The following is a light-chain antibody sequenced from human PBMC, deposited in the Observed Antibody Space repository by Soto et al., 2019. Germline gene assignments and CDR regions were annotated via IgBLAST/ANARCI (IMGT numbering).Light chain of an antibody. Sequence: QSARTQPASVPGSPGQSITISCTGTSSDVGGYNYVSWYQHHPGKAPELMIYGVSNRPSGVSNRFSGSKSGNTASLTISGLQAEDEADYYCSSYTGSSTLLFGGGTKLTVL. CDR3: SSYTGSSTLL. CDR1: SSDVGGYNY. V-gene: IGLV2-14*03. CDR2: GVS. J-gene: IGLJ2*01.